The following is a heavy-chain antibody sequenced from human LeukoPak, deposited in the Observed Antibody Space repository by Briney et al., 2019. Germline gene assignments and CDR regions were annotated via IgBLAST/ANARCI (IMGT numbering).Heavy chain of an antibody. CDR1: GYTFTGYY. Sequence: ASVTVSCKASGYTFTGYYMHWVRQAPELGLEWMGWINPNSGDTNYAQKFQGRVTMTRDTSISTAYMELSRLRSDDTAVYYCAREQDIGMVSALDYWGRGTLVTVSS. J-gene: IGHJ4*02. CDR3: AREQDIGMVSALDY. V-gene: IGHV1-2*02. D-gene: IGHD5-18*01. CDR2: INPNSGDT.